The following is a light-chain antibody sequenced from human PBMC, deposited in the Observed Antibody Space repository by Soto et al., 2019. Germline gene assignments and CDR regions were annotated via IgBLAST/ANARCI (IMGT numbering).Light chain of an antibody. CDR2: EVS. CDR1: SSDVGSYNY. CDR3: SSYTSISTRV. Sequence: QSALTQPASVSGSPGQSITISCTGTSSDVGSYNYVSWYQQHPGKAPKLMIYEVSNRPSGVSNRFSVSKSGNTASLTISGIQAEDEGNYSCSSYTSISTRVFGGGTQLTVL. V-gene: IGLV2-14*01. J-gene: IGLJ3*02.